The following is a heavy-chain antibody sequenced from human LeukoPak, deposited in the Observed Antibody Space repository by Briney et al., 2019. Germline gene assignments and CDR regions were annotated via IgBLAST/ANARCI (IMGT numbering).Heavy chain of an antibody. V-gene: IGHV3-21*01. CDR2: ISSSSSYI. CDR3: ARDRGSYFYYYYYYMDV. J-gene: IGHJ6*03. D-gene: IGHD1-26*01. CDR1: GFTFSSYS. Sequence: GGSLRLSCAASGFTFSSYSMNWVRQAPGKGLEWVSSISSSSSYIYYADSVKGRFTISRDNAKNSLYLQMNSLRAEDMAVYYCARDRGSYFYYYYYYMDVWGKGTTVTVSS.